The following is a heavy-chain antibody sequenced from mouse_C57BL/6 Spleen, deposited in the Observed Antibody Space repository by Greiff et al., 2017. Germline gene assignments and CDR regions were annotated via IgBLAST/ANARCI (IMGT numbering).Heavy chain of an antibody. J-gene: IGHJ2*01. D-gene: IGHD1-1*01. CDR3: TRSGTTVVTPNFDY. CDR2: IDPETGGT. CDR1: GYTFTDYE. Sequence: QVQLQQSGAELVRPGASVTLSCKASGYTFTDYEMHWVKQTPVHGLEWIGAIDPETGGTAYNQKFKGKAILTADKSSSTAYMELRSLTSEDSAVYYCTRSGTTVVTPNFDYWRQGTTLTVSS. V-gene: IGHV1-15*01.